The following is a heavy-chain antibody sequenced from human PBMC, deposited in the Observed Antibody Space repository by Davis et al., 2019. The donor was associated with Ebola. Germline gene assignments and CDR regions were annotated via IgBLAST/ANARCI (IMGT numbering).Heavy chain of an antibody. V-gene: IGHV3-33*06. CDR1: GFTFSSYA. J-gene: IGHJ5*02. Sequence: GESLKISCAASGFTFSSYAMHWVRQPPGKGLEWVAVIWSDGGSKYYADSVKSRFTISRDNSKNTLYLQLNSLRAEDTALYYCAKDSQVLTIGAAFDLWGQGTLVTVS. CDR2: IWSDGGSK. CDR3: AKDSQVLTIGAAFDL. D-gene: IGHD3-3*01.